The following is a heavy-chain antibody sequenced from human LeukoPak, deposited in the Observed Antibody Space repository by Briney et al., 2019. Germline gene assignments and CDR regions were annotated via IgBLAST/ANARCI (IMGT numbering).Heavy chain of an antibody. CDR1: GFTFSSYA. CDR2: ISGSGGST. V-gene: IGHV3-23*01. Sequence: PGGSLRLSCAASGFTFSSYAMSWVRQAPGKGLEWVSGISGSGGSTYYADSVKGRFTISRDNSKNTLYLQMNSLRVEDTAVYYCARRFPYSSSWDFDYWGQGTLVTVSS. J-gene: IGHJ4*02. D-gene: IGHD6-13*01. CDR3: ARRFPYSSSWDFDY.